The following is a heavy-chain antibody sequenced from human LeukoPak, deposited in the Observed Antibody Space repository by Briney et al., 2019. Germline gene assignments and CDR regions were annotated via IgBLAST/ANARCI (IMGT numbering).Heavy chain of an antibody. Sequence: GASVKVSFKASGGTFSSYAISWVRQAPGQGLEWMGRIIPILGIANYAQKFQGRVTITADKSTSTAYMELSSLRSEDTAVYYCVKSSSSWSQFEYFQHWGQGTLVTVSS. J-gene: IGHJ1*01. CDR1: GGTFSSYA. D-gene: IGHD6-13*01. V-gene: IGHV1-69*04. CDR2: IIPILGIA. CDR3: VKSSSSWSQFEYFQH.